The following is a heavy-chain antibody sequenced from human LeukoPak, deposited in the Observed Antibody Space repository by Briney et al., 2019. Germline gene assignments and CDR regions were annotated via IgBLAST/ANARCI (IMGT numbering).Heavy chain of an antibody. CDR2: INPNSGGT. Sequence: ASVKVSCKASGYTFTGYYMHWVRQAPGQGLEWMGWINPNSGGTNYAQKFQGRVTMTRDTSISTAYMELSRLRSDDTAVYYCARDHCNSTSCYSNWFDPWGQGTLVTVSS. V-gene: IGHV1-2*02. CDR1: GYTFTGYY. CDR3: ARDHCNSTSCYSNWFDP. J-gene: IGHJ5*02. D-gene: IGHD2-2*01.